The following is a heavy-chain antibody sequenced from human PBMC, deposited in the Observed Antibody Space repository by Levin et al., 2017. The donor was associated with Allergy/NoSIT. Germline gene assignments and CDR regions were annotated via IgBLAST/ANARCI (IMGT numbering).Heavy chain of an antibody. Sequence: GESLKISCAASGFTFSSYAMSWVRQAPGKGLEWVSAISGSGGSTYYADSVKGRFTISRDNSKNTLYLQMNSLRAEDTAVYYCAKDLYGDYTTCFDYWGQGTLVTVSS. V-gene: IGHV3-23*01. CDR3: AKDLYGDYTTCFDY. J-gene: IGHJ4*02. CDR1: GFTFSSYA. CDR2: ISGSGGST. D-gene: IGHD4-17*01.